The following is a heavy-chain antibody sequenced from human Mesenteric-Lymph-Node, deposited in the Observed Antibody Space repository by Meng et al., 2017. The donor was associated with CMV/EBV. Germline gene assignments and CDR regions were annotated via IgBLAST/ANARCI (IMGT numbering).Heavy chain of an antibody. V-gene: IGHV4-34*01. J-gene: IGHJ4*01. CDR2: INHSGST. CDR3: ARGSSYDILTGYFDY. CDR1: GGSFSGYY. D-gene: IGHD3-9*01. Sequence: QVQLHQAGAGLLKPSETLSVTCAVYGGSFSGYYWNWIRQSPEKGLEWIGEINHSGSTTYNPSFTSRIIISVDTSTNQISLNMSSVTAADTAVYYCARGSSYDILTGYFDYWGQEPWSPSPQ.